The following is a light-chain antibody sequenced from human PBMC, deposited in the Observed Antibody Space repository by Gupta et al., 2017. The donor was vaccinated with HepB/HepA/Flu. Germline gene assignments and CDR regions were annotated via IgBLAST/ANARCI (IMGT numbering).Light chain of an antibody. CDR2: AAS. J-gene: IGKJ1*01. CDR3: QQYNNWPWT. V-gene: IGKV3-15*01. Sequence: DIVMTRSPAPLSESPGERAAHASRPSQSVSSSYLAWYKQKPGQAPRLFIYAASTRATRIPSRFSGSGSGTDFTPTISSLQSDDCAVYYCQQYNNWPWTFGQGTKVEIK. CDR1: QSVSSSY.